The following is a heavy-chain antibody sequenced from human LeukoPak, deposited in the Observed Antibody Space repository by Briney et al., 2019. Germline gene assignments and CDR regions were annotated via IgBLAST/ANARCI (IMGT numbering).Heavy chain of an antibody. CDR3: GKYLQTAVGANDY. CDR1: EFTFVRYA. Sequence: PGGSLRLSCAASEFTFVRYAMNWVRQAPGKGLEWVSVISGSGGATFYGDSVQGRFTISRDNSRDTLYLQMSSLRAEDTAVYYCGKYLQTAVGANDYWGQGTLVTVSS. D-gene: IGHD1-26*01. J-gene: IGHJ4*02. CDR2: ISGSGGAT. V-gene: IGHV3-23*01.